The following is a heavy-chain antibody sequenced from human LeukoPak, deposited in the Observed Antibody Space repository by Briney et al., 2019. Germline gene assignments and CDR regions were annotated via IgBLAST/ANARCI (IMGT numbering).Heavy chain of an antibody. Sequence: SETLSLTCAVYGGSFSGYYWSWIRQPPGKGLEWIGEINQSGSTNHNPSLKSRVTISVDTSKNQFSLKLSSVTAADTAVYYCARNPDSSGYYSYFDYWGQGTLVTVSS. V-gene: IGHV4-34*01. CDR1: GGSFSGYY. CDR2: INQSGST. CDR3: ARNPDSSGYYSYFDY. J-gene: IGHJ4*02. D-gene: IGHD3-22*01.